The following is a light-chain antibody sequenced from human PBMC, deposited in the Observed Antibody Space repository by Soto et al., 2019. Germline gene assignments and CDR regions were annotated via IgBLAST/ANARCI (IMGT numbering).Light chain of an antibody. J-gene: IGLJ1*01. V-gene: IGLV2-14*01. CDR2: EVS. CDR3: ISYTTSSTSYV. Sequence: QSALTQPASVSGSPGQSITISCTGTSSDVGLYNYVSWYQQYPGKAPQLMIFEVSNRPSGVSNRFSASKSGNTASLTISGLQAEDEADYYCISYTTSSTSYVFGTGTKLTVL. CDR1: SSDVGLYNY.